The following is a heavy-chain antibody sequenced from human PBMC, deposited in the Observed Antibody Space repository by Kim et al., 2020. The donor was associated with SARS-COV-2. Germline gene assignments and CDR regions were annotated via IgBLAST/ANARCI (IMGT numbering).Heavy chain of an antibody. CDR1: GFTFSDYY. V-gene: IGHV3-11*01. Sequence: GGSLRLFCAASGFTFSDYYMSWIRQAPGKGLEWVSYISSSGSTIYYADSVKGRFTISRDNAKNSLYLQMNSLRAEDTAVYYCAGTFSSSWYFGSGYFDLWGRGTLVTVSS. D-gene: IGHD6-13*01. CDR2: ISSSGSTI. CDR3: AGTFSSSWYFGSGYFDL. J-gene: IGHJ2*01.